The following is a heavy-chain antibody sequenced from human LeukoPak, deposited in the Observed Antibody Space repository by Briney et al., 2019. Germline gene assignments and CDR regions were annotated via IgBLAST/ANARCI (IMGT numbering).Heavy chain of an antibody. V-gene: IGHV3-21*01. CDR1: GFIFSNYF. Sequence: GGSLRLSCVGSGFIFSNYFMNWVRQSPGKGLEWVSSISRVSSDIYYADSVKGRFTISRDNSKNTLYLQMNSLRAEDTAVYYCARVWAGYAFDIWGQGTMVTVSS. D-gene: IGHD3/OR15-3a*01. J-gene: IGHJ3*02. CDR3: ARVWAGYAFDI. CDR2: ISRVSSDI.